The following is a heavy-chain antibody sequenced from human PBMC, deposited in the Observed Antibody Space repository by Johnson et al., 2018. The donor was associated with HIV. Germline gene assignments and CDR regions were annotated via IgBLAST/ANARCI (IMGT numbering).Heavy chain of an antibody. CDR1: GFTFSSYG. D-gene: IGHD3-10*02. CDR2: IKQDGSQT. J-gene: IGHJ3*02. Sequence: VQLVESGGGVVQPGRSLRLSCAASGFTFSSYGIHWVRQAPGKGLEWVANIKQDGSQTNYVDSVQGRFTISRDTAKNSLFLQMNSLRAEDTAVYYCARESTNLYYVDIWGQGTMVSVSS. CDR3: ARESTNLYYVDI. V-gene: IGHV3-7*03.